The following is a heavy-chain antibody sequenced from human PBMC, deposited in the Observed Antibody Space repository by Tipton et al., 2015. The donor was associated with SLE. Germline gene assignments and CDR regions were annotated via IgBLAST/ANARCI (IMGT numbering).Heavy chain of an antibody. V-gene: IGHV4-61*09. CDR1: GGSISSGSYY. CDR2: IYTSGST. J-gene: IGHJ5*02. Sequence: TLSLTCTVSGGSISSGSYYWSWIRQPAGKGLEWIGYIYTSGSTNYNPSLKSRVTISVDTSKNQFSLKLSSVTAADTAVYYCARGRGQWELRGWFDPWGQGTLVTVSS. CDR3: ARGRGQWELRGWFDP. D-gene: IGHD1-26*01.